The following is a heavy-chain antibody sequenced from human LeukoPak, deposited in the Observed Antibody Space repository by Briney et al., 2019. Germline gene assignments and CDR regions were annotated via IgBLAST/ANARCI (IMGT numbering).Heavy chain of an antibody. CDR3: ARGSIESGSYYYYFDY. CDR2: ISAYNGNT. J-gene: IGHJ4*02. D-gene: IGHD1-26*01. CDR1: GYTFTSYG. Sequence: GASVKVSCKASGYTFTSYGFNWVRQAPGQGLEWMGWISAYNGNTNYAQKLQGRVTMTTDTSTSTAYMELRSLRSDDTAVYYCARGSIESGSYYYYFDYWGQGTLVTVSS. V-gene: IGHV1-18*01.